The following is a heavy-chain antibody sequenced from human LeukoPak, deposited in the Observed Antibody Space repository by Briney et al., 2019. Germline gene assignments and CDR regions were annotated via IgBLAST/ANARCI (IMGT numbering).Heavy chain of an antibody. CDR2: IIGSGGST. Sequence: GGSLRLSCAASGFTFSSYAMSWVRQAPGKGLEWVSGIIGSGGSTHYADSVKGRFTISRDNSKNTLYLQMNSLRAEDTAVYYCAKSEAEGILWWFLDYWGQGTLVTVSS. CDR3: AKSEAEGILWWFLDY. V-gene: IGHV3-23*01. CDR1: GFTFSSYA. J-gene: IGHJ4*02. D-gene: IGHD2-21*01.